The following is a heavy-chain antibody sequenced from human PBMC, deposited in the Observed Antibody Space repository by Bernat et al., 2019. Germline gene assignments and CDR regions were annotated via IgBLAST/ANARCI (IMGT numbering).Heavy chain of an antibody. CDR1: GYTFTNYP. D-gene: IGHD6-13*01. V-gene: IGHV1-3*01. CDR2: INAGNGNT. CDR3: ARDHGRGYSSSWYPY. J-gene: IGHJ4*02. Sequence: QVQLVQSGAEVKKPGASVKVSCKASGYTFTNYPIHWVRQAPGQRLEWMGWINAGNGNTKYSQKFQGRVTITRDTSANTVYMELSSLRSEDTAVSHCARDHGRGYSSSWYPYWGQGTLVTVSS.